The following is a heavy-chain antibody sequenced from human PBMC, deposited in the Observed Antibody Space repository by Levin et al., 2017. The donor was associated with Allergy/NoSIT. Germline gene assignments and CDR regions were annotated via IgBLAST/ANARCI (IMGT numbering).Heavy chain of an antibody. J-gene: IGHJ1*01. Sequence: SGGSLRLSCAASGFTFSSYGMHWVRQAPGKGLEWVAVISYDGSNKYYADSVKGRFTISRDNSKNTLYLQMNSLRAEDTAVYYCAKGHSRGDGDYVGSAEYFQHWGQGTLVTVSS. V-gene: IGHV3-30*18. CDR3: AKGHSRGDGDYVGSAEYFQH. CDR1: GFTFSSYG. D-gene: IGHD4-17*01. CDR2: ISYDGSNK.